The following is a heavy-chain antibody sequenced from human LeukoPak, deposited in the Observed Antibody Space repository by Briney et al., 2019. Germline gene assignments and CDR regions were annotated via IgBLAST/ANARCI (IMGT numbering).Heavy chain of an antibody. Sequence: SSETLSLTCTVSGGSISSSSYYWGWIRLPPGKGLEWIGSIYYSGSTYYNPSLKSRVTISVDTSKNQFSLKLSSVTAADTAVYYCARFITMVRGVIIKRYYFDYWGQGTLVTVSS. D-gene: IGHD3-10*01. CDR1: GGSISSSSYY. V-gene: IGHV4-39*01. CDR3: ARFITMVRGVIIKRYYFDY. CDR2: IYYSGST. J-gene: IGHJ4*02.